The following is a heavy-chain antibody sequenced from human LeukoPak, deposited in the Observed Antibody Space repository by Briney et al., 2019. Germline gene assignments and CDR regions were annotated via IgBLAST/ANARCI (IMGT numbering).Heavy chain of an antibody. D-gene: IGHD3-10*01. CDR3: ARLTPAMYGSGSPLQGFDY. CDR2: IYYSGST. CDR1: GGSISSSSYY. J-gene: IGHJ4*02. V-gene: IGHV4-39*01. Sequence: PSETLSLTCTVSGGSISSSSYYWGWIRQPPGKGLEWIGSIYYSGSTYYNPSLKSRVTISVDTSKNQFSLKLSSVTAADTAVYYCARLTPAMYGSGSPLQGFDYWGQGTLVTVSS.